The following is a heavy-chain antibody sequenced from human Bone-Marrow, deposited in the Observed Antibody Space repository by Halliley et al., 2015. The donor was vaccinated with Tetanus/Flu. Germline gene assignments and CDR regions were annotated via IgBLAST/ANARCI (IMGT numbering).Heavy chain of an antibody. J-gene: IGHJ4*01. Sequence: QLVQSGAEVKKPGASVKVSCKASGYTFSSHDINWVRQATGQGLEWMGWMNPNSGNTGYAQKFQGRVTMTRDTSMSTAYMELGRLRSEDTAVYYCARGRGQEYYFDYWGHGTLVTVSS. V-gene: IGHV1-8*01. CDR2: MNPNSGNT. CDR1: GYTFSSHD. D-gene: IGHD6-6*01. CDR3: ARGRGQEYYFDY.